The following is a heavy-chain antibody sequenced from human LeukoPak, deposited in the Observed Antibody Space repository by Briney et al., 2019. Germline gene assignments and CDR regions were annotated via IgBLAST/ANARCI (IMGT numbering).Heavy chain of an antibody. D-gene: IGHD5-24*01. CDR1: GFTFSSYA. CDR3: AREMATPALDY. J-gene: IGHJ4*02. Sequence: GGSLRLSCAASGFTFSSYAMHWVRQAPGKGLEWVAVISYDGSNKYYADSVKGRFTISRDNSKNTLYLQMSSLRAEDTAVYYCAREMATPALDYWGQGTLVTVSS. V-gene: IGHV3-30*04. CDR2: ISYDGSNK.